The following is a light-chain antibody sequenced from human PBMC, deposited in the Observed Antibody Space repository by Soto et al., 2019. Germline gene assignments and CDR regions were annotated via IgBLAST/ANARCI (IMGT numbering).Light chain of an antibody. CDR1: SSDVGGYNY. V-gene: IGLV2-11*01. Sequence: QSVLTQPRSVSGSPGQSVTISCTGTSSDVGGYNYVSWYQQHPGKAPKLMIYDVSKRPSGVPDRFSGSKSGNTASLTISGLQAEDEADYYCCSYAGSYFFGTGTKATV. CDR2: DVS. CDR3: CSYAGSYF. J-gene: IGLJ1*01.